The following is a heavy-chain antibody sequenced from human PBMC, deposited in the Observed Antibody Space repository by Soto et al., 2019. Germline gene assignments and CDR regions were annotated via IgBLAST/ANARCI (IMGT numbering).Heavy chain of an antibody. J-gene: IGHJ2*01. D-gene: IGHD4-17*01. V-gene: IGHV3-53*01. CDR2: IYSGGAT. CDR1: GFTVTNKY. CDR3: ARVDYGDYGWYFDL. Sequence: EVQLVESGGNLIQPGGSLRLSCAASGFTVTNKYMTWVRQAPGKGLEWVSLIYSGGATSYADSVKGRFTISRDNSKDILYLQVNSRRAEDTAVYDCARVDYGDYGWYFDLWGRGTLVTVSS.